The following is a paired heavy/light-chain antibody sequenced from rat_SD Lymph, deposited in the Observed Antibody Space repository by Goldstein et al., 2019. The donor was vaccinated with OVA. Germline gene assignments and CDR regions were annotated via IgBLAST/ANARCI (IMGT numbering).Light chain of an antibody. Sequence: DTVLTQSPALTVSPGERVSISCRASEGVNSYIHWYQQKPGQQPKLLIYKTSNLASGVPARFSGSGSGTDFTLTIDPVEADDTATYFCQQSWNDPTFGGGTKLELK. V-gene: IGKV3S11*01. CDR3: QQSWNDPT. J-gene: IGKJ1*01. CDR1: EGVNSY. CDR2: KTS.
Heavy chain of an antibody. J-gene: IGHJ2*01. Sequence: EVQLQESGPGLVKPSQSLSLTCSVTGYSITSDYWGWIRQFPGNKMEWMGYMSYSGSTAYNPSLKSRISFTRDTSKNQFFLHLNSVTTEDTATYSCARRPIGSSGFDSWGQGVMVTVSS. D-gene: IGHD5-1*01. CDR2: MSYSGST. CDR1: GYSITSDY. CDR3: ARRPIGSSGFDS. V-gene: IGHV3-1*01.